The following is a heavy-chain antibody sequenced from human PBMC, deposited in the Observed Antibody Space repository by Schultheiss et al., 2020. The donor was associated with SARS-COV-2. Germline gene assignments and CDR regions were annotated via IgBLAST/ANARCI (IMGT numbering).Heavy chain of an antibody. V-gene: IGHV3-30*05. CDR3: ARDRSSTYYGMDV. J-gene: IGHJ6*02. Sequence: GGSLRLSCAASGFTFSSYSMNWVRQAPGKGLEWVAVISYDGSNKYYADSVKGRFTISRDNSKNTLYLQMNSLRAEDTAVYYCARDRSSTYYGMDVWGQGTTVTVSS. CDR2: ISYDGSNK. CDR1: GFTFSSYS. D-gene: IGHD2-2*01.